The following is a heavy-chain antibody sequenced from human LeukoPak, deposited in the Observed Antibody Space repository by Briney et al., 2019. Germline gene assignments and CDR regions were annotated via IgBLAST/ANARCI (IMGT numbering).Heavy chain of an antibody. CDR3: ARATAYCGGDCYST. V-gene: IGHV3-74*01. D-gene: IGHD2-21*02. CDR2: NNSDGSST. Sequence: GALRPLCAAVGCSFSSYWMQWGGQAPGEGVVGGSGNNSDGSSTSYTDSVKGRFTISRDNAKNKLYLQMNSLRDEDTAVYYCARATAYCGGDCYSTWGQGTLVTVSS. J-gene: IGHJ5*02. CDR1: GCSFSSYW.